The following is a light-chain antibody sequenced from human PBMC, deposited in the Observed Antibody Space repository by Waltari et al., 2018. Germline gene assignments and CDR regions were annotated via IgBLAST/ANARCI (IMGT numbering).Light chain of an antibody. Sequence: VVLTQSPVTLSLSPGERATLSCRTSQSISSYLAWYQQKPGQAPRLLIYDASNRATGIPARFSGSGSGTDFTLTISSLEPEDFAVYYCQQRSDWPITFGQGKRLEIK. CDR1: QSISSY. CDR2: DAS. V-gene: IGKV3-11*01. J-gene: IGKJ5*01. CDR3: QQRSDWPIT.